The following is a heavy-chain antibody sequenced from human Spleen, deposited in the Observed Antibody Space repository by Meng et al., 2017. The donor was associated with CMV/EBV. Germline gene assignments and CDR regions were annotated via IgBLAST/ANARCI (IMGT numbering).Heavy chain of an antibody. Sequence: SCQPSGYTFTHYRIHWVRQAPGQGLEWMGWINTNTGGTDFEQKFHGRVTMTRDTSIGTVYMEVSRLRFDDTAVHYCARIVENEWFDPWGQGTLVTVSS. CDR3: ARIVENEWFDP. CDR2: INTNTGGT. CDR1: GYTFTHYR. J-gene: IGHJ5*02. V-gene: IGHV1-2*02. D-gene: IGHD3-16*02.